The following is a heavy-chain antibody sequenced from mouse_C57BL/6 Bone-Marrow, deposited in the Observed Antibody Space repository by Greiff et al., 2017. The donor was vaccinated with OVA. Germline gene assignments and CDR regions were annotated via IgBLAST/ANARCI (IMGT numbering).Heavy chain of an antibody. CDR1: GFNIKDYY. J-gene: IGHJ2*01. Sequence: VQLQQSGAELVKPGASVKLSCTASGFNIKDYYMHWVKQRTEQGLEWIGRIDPEGGETKYAPKFQGKATITADTSSNTAYLRLRSLTSEDTAVYYCATVYYGSDDYWGQGTTRAVSS. CDR2: IDPEGGET. V-gene: IGHV14-2*01. CDR3: ATVYYGSDDY. D-gene: IGHD1-1*01.